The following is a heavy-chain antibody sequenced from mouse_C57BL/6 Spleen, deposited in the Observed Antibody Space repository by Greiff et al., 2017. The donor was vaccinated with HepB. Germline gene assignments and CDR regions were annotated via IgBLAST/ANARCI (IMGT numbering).Heavy chain of an antibody. J-gene: IGHJ1*03. D-gene: IGHD1-1*01. CDR1: GYAFSSYW. Sequence: VQLQQSGAELVKPGASVKISCKASGYAFSSYWMNWVKQRPGKGLEWIGQIYPGDGDTNYNGKFKGKATLTADKSSSTAYMQLSSLTSEDSAVYFCARAEDYGSSYDVWGTGTTVTVSS. V-gene: IGHV1-80*01. CDR2: IYPGDGDT. CDR3: ARAEDYGSSYDV.